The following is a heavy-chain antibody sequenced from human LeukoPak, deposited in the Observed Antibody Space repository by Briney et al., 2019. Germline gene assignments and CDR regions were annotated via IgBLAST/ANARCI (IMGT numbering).Heavy chain of an antibody. V-gene: IGHV4-61*02. Sequence: PSETLSLTCTVSGGSIISGSYCWSWVRQPAGKGLEWTGRIYSSGSTNYNPSLKSRVTISVDTSQNQFPLKLSSVTAADTAVYYCARRGVYDSSGYYNDWGQGTLVTVSS. J-gene: IGHJ4*02. D-gene: IGHD3-22*01. CDR3: ARRGVYDSSGYYND. CDR2: IYSSGST. CDR1: GGSIISGSYC.